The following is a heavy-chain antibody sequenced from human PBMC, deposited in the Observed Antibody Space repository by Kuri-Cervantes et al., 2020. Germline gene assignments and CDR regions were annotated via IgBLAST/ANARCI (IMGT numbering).Heavy chain of an antibody. CDR2: IPGRGGRK. Sequence: GESLKIYCAASGFSFSYYAMSWVHQAPGKGLEVVSCIPGRGGRKLYPGSVKGRFTISRDIAKNSLYLQMNSLRVEDTALYYCAKDKDIRRIALAGYFDYWGQGTLVTVSS. J-gene: IGHJ4*02. D-gene: IGHD6-19*01. CDR3: AKDKDIRRIALAGYFDY. V-gene: IGHV3-23*01. CDR1: GFSFSYYA.